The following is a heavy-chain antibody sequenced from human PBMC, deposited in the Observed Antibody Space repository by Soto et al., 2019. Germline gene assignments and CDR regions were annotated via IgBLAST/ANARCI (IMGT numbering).Heavy chain of an antibody. Sequence: QLQLQESGSGLVKPSQTLSLTCAVSGGSISRGGYSWSWIRQPPGKGLECIGYIYHSGSTYYTPARKSRVTIPVDRSTNQSSLKLSSVTAADTAVYYCARGMTTVTTFDYWGQGTLVTVSS. CDR3: ARGMTTVTTFDY. CDR1: GGSISRGGYS. D-gene: IGHD4-17*01. V-gene: IGHV4-30-2*01. CDR2: IYHSGST. J-gene: IGHJ4*02.